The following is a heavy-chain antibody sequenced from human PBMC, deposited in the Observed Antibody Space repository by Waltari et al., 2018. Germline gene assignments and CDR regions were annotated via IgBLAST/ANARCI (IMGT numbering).Heavy chain of an antibody. D-gene: IGHD3-3*01. CDR1: GYTFTGYY. Sequence: QVQLVQSGAEVKKPGASVKVSCKASGYTFTGYYMHWVRQAPGQGLEWMGRINPNSGGTNYEQKFQGRGTMTRDTSISTAYMELSRLRSDDTDVYYCAREERLEHDFWSGSQGSFEYWGQGTLVTVSS. CDR3: AREERLEHDFWSGSQGSFEY. J-gene: IGHJ4*02. CDR2: INPNSGGT. V-gene: IGHV1-2*05.